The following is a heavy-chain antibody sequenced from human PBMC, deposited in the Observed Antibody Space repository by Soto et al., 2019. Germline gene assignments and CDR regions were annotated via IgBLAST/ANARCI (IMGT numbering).Heavy chain of an antibody. V-gene: IGHV4-39*01. CDR2: IYYSGST. CDR3: ARRRGGYEFS. D-gene: IGHD5-12*01. J-gene: IGHJ5*02. Sequence: SETLSLTCTVSGGSISSSGCYWGWIRQPPGKGLEWIGSIYYSGSTYYNPSLKSRVTISVDTSKNQFSLKLSSVTAADTAVYYCARRRGGYEFSWGQGTLVTVSS. CDR1: GGSISSSGCY.